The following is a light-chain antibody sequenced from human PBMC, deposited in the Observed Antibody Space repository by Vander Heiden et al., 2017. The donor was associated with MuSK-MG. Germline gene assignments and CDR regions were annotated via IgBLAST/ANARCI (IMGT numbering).Light chain of an antibody. CDR2: DAS. CDR1: QDISNY. Sequence: DIQMTQSPSSLSASVGDRVTITCQASQDISNYLNWYQQKPGKAPKLLIYDASNLETGVPSRFSGSGSGTDFIFTISSLQPEDIATYYCQQYDNRPTFGPGTKVDIK. J-gene: IGKJ3*01. V-gene: IGKV1-33*01. CDR3: QQYDNRPT.